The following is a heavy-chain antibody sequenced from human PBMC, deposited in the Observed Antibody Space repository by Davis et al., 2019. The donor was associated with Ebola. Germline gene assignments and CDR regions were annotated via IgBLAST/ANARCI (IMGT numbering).Heavy chain of an antibody. Sequence: SVKVSCKASGGTFGSYAISWVRQAPGQGLEWMGRIIPILGIANYAQKFQGRVTITADKSTSTAYMELSSLRSEDTAVYYCARDSTGDWSGRNWFDPWGQGILVTVSS. CDR2: IIPILGIA. D-gene: IGHD3-3*01. J-gene: IGHJ5*02. V-gene: IGHV1-69*04. CDR3: ARDSTGDWSGRNWFDP. CDR1: GGTFGSYA.